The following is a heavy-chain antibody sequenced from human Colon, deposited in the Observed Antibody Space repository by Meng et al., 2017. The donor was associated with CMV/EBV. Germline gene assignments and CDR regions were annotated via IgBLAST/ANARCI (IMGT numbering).Heavy chain of an antibody. Sequence: GGSLRLSCKASGYGFTSYWIAWVRQMPGKGLEWMGIVYPGDSDTRYSPSFRGQVTISADKFARTVYLEWSRLRASDTALYFCARQVGFFADDTFDVWGQGTEVTVSS. J-gene: IGHJ3*01. CDR2: VYPGDSDT. CDR3: ARQVGFFADDTFDV. V-gene: IGHV5-51*01. D-gene: IGHD1-26*01. CDR1: GYGFTSYW.